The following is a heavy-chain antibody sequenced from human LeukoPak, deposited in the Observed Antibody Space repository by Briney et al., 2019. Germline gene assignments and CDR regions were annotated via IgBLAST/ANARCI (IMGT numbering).Heavy chain of an antibody. Sequence: PGGSLRLSCAASGFTFSSYWMSWVRQAPGKGLEWVAIIKKDGTEKYYVDSVKGRFTISRDNAKNSLYLQMNSLRAEDTAVYYCARGVGATPFDYWGQGTLVTVSS. J-gene: IGHJ4*02. CDR1: GFTFSSYW. CDR2: IKKDGTEK. CDR3: ARGVGATPFDY. V-gene: IGHV3-7*04. D-gene: IGHD1-26*01.